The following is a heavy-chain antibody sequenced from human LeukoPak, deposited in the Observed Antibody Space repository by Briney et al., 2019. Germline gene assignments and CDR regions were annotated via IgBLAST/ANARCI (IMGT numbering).Heavy chain of an antibody. CDR1: GGTFSSYA. CDR2: IIPIFGTA. J-gene: IGHJ5*02. D-gene: IGHD2-2*01. Sequence: GASVNVSCKACGGTFSSYAISWVRQARGQGLDGMGGIIPIFGTANYAQKCQGRVTITTDESPSKAYMELSSLRSEDTAVYYCARGEYCSSTSCHPEDWFDPWGQGTLVTVSS. V-gene: IGHV1-69*05. CDR3: ARGEYCSSTSCHPEDWFDP.